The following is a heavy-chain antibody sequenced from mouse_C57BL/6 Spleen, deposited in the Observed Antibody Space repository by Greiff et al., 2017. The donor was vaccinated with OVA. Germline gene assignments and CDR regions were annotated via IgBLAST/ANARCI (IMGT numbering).Heavy chain of an antibody. V-gene: IGHV1-62-2*01. J-gene: IGHJ4*01. D-gene: IGHD2-5*01. CDR3: ARHYSNPYYYAMDY. CDR2: FYPGSGSI. CDR1: GYTFTEYT. Sequence: VKVVESGAELVKPGASVKLSCKASGYTFTEYTIHWVKQRSGQGLEWVGWFYPGSGSIKYNEKFKDKATLTADKSSSTVYMEHSRLTSEDSAVYFCARHYSNPYYYAMDYWGQGTSVTVSS.